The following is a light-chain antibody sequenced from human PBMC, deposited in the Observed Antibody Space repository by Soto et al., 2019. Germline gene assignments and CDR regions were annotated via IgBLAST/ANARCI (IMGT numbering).Light chain of an antibody. CDR2: GAS. CDR3: QQYNDWPRT. Sequence: EIVMTQSPPTLSVSPGQSATLSCRASQSVSNNLAWYQQKPGQAPRLLIYGASTRATGIPVRFSGRGSGTEFTLTISSLQSEDFGVYYCQQYNDWPRTFGQGTKLEIK. V-gene: IGKV3-15*01. J-gene: IGKJ2*01. CDR1: QSVSNN.